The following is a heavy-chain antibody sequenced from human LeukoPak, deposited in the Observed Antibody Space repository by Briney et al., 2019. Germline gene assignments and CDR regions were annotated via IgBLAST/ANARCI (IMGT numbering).Heavy chain of an antibody. D-gene: IGHD6-6*01. J-gene: IGHJ3*02. CDR3: ATSGEQLQSPDDAFDI. CDR1: GYSFTSYW. Sequence: GESLKISCKGSGYSFTSYWIGWVRQMPGKGLEWMGIIYPGDSDTRYSPSFQGQVTISADKSISTAYLRWSSLKASDTAMYYCATSGEQLQSPDDAFDIWGQGTMVTVSS. CDR2: IYPGDSDT. V-gene: IGHV5-51*01.